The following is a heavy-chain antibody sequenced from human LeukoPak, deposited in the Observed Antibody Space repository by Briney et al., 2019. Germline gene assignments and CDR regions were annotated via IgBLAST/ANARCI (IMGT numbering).Heavy chain of an antibody. J-gene: IGHJ4*02. V-gene: IGHV3-7*03. D-gene: IGHD3-3*01. Sequence: GGSLRLSCVVSGFTLSSRWMMWVRKAPGEGLEWMTNINRDGSEKNYVDSVKGRFTITRDNAENSLYLQMNSLKVEDSAIYYCATYDSWSGYNIAYWGQGTLVTVSS. CDR2: INRDGSEK. CDR1: GFTLSSRW. CDR3: ATYDSWSGYNIAY.